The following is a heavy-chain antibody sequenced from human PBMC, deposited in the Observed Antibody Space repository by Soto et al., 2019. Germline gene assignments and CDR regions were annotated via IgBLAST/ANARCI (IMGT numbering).Heavy chain of an antibody. Sequence: QVQLVQSGAEVKKPGASVKVSCKASGYTFASYAISWMRQAPGQGLEWMGRISAYNGNSNYAQKLQGRGTMTTDTSTSTAYMERRSLRSDDTAVYYCASDPPPPDCWGQGTLVTVSS. CDR2: ISAYNGNS. CDR3: ASDPPPPDC. J-gene: IGHJ4*02. V-gene: IGHV1-18*01. CDR1: GYTFASYA.